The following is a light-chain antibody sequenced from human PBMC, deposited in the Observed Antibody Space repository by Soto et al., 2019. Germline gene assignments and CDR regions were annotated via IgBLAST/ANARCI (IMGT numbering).Light chain of an antibody. CDR1: QSVIISY. CDR2: GXS. CDR3: QQYAGATRT. J-gene: IGKJ1*01. Sequence: VVLTQSPGTLVLSRGERATLYXRASQSVIISYLAWYQQESGXAPRLXXFGXSRRATGSPDRLTGSGSGTDFTLTINRVDPEYFSVYFCQQYAGATRTFGQGTKVDI. V-gene: IGKV3-20*01.